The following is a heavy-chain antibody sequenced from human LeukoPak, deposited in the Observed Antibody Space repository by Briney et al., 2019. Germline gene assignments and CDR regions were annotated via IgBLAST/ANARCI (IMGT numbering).Heavy chain of an antibody. CDR3: ARNYDSSGYYYVGY. J-gene: IGHJ4*02. Sequence: SETLSLTCTVSGGSVSSASYYWSWTRQPPGKGLEWIGYVYYSGTTNYNPSLKSRVTISVDTSKNQFSLKLSSVTAADSAVYYCARNYDSSGYYYVGYWGQGTLVTVSS. V-gene: IGHV4-61*01. D-gene: IGHD3-22*01. CDR1: GGSVSSASYY. CDR2: VYYSGTT.